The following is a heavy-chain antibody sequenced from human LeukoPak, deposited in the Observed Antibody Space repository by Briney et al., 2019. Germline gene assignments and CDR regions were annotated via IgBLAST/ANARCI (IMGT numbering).Heavy chain of an antibody. Sequence: SETLSLTCTVSGGSISSYYWSWIRQPPGKGLEWIGYIYYSGSTNYNPSPKSRVTISVDTSKNQFSLKLSSVTAADTAVYYCATLSDAVAAAGTRNYWGQGTLVTVSS. CDR3: ATLSDAVAAAGTRNY. D-gene: IGHD6-13*01. CDR2: IYYSGST. J-gene: IGHJ4*02. V-gene: IGHV4-59*01. CDR1: GGSISSYY.